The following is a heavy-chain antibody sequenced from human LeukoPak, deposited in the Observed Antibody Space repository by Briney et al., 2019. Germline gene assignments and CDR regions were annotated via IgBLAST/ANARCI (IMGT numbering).Heavy chain of an antibody. CDR3: ATSISVVTGTDY. CDR1: GQTFASYD. D-gene: IGHD2-21*02. J-gene: IGHJ4*02. Sequence: GASVKVSCKASGQTFASYDINWVRQATGHGLEWLGWMNPNTNNRGFAKKFQGRVTLTLNTSISTAYMELSSLRSDDTAIYYCATSISVVTGTDYWGQGTLVTVSS. V-gene: IGHV1-8*01. CDR2: MNPNTNNR.